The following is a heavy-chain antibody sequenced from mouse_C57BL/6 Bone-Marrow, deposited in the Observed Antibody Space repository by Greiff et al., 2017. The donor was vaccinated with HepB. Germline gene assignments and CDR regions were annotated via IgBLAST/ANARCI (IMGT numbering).Heavy chain of an antibody. J-gene: IGHJ2*01. CDR1: GYTFTSYG. Sequence: VQLQQSGAELARPGASVKLSCKASGYTFTSYGISWVKQRTGQGLEWIGEIYPRSGNTYYNEKFKGKATLTADKSSSTAYMEIRSLTSEDSAVYFCARAGFRDFDYWGQGTTLTVSS. D-gene: IGHD3-3*01. CDR2: IYPRSGNT. V-gene: IGHV1-81*01. CDR3: ARAGFRDFDY.